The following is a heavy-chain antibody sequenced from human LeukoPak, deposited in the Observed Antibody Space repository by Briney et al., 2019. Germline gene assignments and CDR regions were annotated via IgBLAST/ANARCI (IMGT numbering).Heavy chain of an antibody. CDR1: GFTFSSYW. V-gene: IGHV3-23*01. CDR2: ISGSGGST. J-gene: IGHJ4*02. CDR3: AKDWAGSSNWYYFDY. Sequence: PGGSLRLSCAASGFTFSSYWMSWVRQAPGKGLEWVSGISGSGGSTYYADSVKGRFTISRDYSRNTLYLQMNSLRAEDTAVYYCAKDWAGSSNWYYFDYWGQGTLVTVSS. D-gene: IGHD6-13*01.